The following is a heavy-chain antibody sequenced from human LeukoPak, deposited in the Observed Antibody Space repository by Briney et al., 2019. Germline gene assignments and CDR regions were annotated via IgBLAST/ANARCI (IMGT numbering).Heavy chain of an antibody. Sequence: GGSLRLSCAASGFTVSSNYMSWVRQAPGKGLEWASVIYSGGSTYYADSVKGRFTISRDNSKNTLYLQMNSLRAEDTAVYYCARAFSGGSYYYYGMDVWGQGTTVAVSS. CDR3: ARAFSGGSYYYYGMDV. CDR1: GFTVSSNY. CDR2: IYSGGST. J-gene: IGHJ6*02. D-gene: IGHD2-15*01. V-gene: IGHV3-66*01.